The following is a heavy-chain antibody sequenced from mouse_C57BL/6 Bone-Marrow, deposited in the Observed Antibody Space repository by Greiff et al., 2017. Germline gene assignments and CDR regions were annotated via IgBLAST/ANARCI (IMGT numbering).Heavy chain of an antibody. J-gene: IGHJ3*01. Sequence: EVQLQESGGGLVQPKGSLKLSCAASGFTFNTYAMHWVRQAPGKGLEWVARIRRKSSNYATYYADSVKDRFTISRDDSQSMLYLQMNNLKTEDTAMYYCVSDYYGSSYVAWFAYWGQGTLVTVSA. CDR1: GFTFNTYA. D-gene: IGHD1-1*01. CDR3: VSDYYGSSYVAWFAY. CDR2: IRRKSSNYAT. V-gene: IGHV10-3*01.